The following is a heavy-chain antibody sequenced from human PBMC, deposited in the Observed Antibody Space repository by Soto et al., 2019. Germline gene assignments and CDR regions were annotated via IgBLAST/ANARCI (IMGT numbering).Heavy chain of an antibody. CDR1: GFTFSSYG. V-gene: IGHV3-33*01. J-gene: IGHJ6*02. Sequence: HPGGSLRLSCAASGFTFSSYGMHWVRQAPGKGLEWVAVIWYDGSNKYYADSVKGRFTISRDNSKNTLYLQMNSLRAEDTAVYYCARMEAAAGDYYYGMDVWGQGTTVTVSS. CDR2: IWYDGSNK. D-gene: IGHD6-13*01. CDR3: ARMEAAAGDYYYGMDV.